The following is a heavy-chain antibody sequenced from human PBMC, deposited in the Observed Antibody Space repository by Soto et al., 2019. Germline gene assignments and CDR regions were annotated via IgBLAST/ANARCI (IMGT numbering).Heavy chain of an antibody. CDR1: GFTFSSYS. Sequence: GGSLRLSCVSSGFTFSSYSMNWVRQAPGKGLEWVASISSSGNYIYYADSVKGRFTTSRDNAKGSLFLQMNSLRVEDTAIYYCAKSVAARLDWFDPWGQGTLVTVSS. V-gene: IGHV3-21*01. J-gene: IGHJ5*02. CDR3: AKSVAARLDWFDP. D-gene: IGHD6-6*01. CDR2: ISSSGNYI.